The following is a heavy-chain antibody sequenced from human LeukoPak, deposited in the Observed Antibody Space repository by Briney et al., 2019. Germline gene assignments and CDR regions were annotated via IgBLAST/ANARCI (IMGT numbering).Heavy chain of an antibody. J-gene: IGHJ4*02. Sequence: GKSLRLSCAASGFTFNNYGMHWVRQAPGKGLEWVAVISYDGRNIHYPDSVKGRFTISRDISTDTLWLQMDSLRTEDTAVYYCARETGTLFDYWGQGTLVTVSS. V-gene: IGHV3-30*03. CDR3: ARETGTLFDY. D-gene: IGHD3-9*01. CDR1: GFTFNNYG. CDR2: ISYDGRNI.